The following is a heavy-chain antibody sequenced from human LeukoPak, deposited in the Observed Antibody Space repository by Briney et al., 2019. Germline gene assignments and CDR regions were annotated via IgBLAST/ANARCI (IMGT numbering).Heavy chain of an antibody. V-gene: IGHV5-51*01. J-gene: IGHJ4*02. D-gene: IGHD4-17*01. CDR2: IYPGDSDT. CDR1: GYSFTSYW. CDR3: ARHSDYGDSPFDY. Sequence: GESLKIPCKGSGYSFTSYWIGWVRQMPGKDLEWMGIIYPGDSDTRYSPSFQGQVTISADKSISTAYLQWSSLKASDTAMYYCARHSDYGDSPFDYWGQGTLVTVSS.